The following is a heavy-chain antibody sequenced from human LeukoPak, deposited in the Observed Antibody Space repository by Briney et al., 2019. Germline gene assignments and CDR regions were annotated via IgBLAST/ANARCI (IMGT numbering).Heavy chain of an antibody. CDR1: GFTFSSYA. CDR3: AKGDSGMVRKYYFDY. CDR2: ISGSGGDT. J-gene: IGHJ4*02. D-gene: IGHD5-18*01. V-gene: IGHV3-23*01. Sequence: GGSLRLSCAASGFTFSSYAMSWVRQAPGTGLEWVSLISGSGGDTYYADSVKGRLTISRDISKNTLYLQMNSLSAEDTAVYYCAKGDSGMVRKYYFDYWGQGTLVTVSS.